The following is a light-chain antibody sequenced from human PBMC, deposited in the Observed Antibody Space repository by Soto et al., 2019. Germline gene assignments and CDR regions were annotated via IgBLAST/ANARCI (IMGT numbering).Light chain of an antibody. CDR2: DAS. V-gene: IGKV3-11*01. CDR1: QSISIH. J-gene: IGKJ3*01. Sequence: EVVLTQSPATLSLSPGERATLSCRASQSISIHLAWYQQKPGQAPRLLIYDASTSATGIPARFSGSGSGTDFTLTISSLEPEDFAVYYCQQRSKWPFTFGPGTKVEIK. CDR3: QQRSKWPFT.